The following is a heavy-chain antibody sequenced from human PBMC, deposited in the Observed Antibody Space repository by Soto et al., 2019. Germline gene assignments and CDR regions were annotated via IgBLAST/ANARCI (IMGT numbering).Heavy chain of an antibody. V-gene: IGHV3-30*18. CDR2: ISYDGSNK. Sequence: HPGGSLRLSCAASGFTFSSYGMHWVRQAPGKGLEWVAVISYDGSNKYYADSVKGRFTISRDNSKNTLYLQMNSLRAEDTAVYYCAKARGSGSYWHYYYYGMDVWGQGTTVTVSS. J-gene: IGHJ6*02. CDR1: GFTFSSYG. CDR3: AKARGSGSYWHYYYYGMDV. D-gene: IGHD1-26*01.